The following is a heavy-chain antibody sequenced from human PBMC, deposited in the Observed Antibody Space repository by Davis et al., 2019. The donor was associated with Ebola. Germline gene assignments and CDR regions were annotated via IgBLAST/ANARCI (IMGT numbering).Heavy chain of an antibody. J-gene: IGHJ4*02. CDR3: VKGWLVHDF. Sequence: GESLKISCSASGFTFSNSGMHWVRQAPGKGLEYVSAIIDNGQRTNYVDSVKGRFTISRGNSKDTLYLHMTNLRPEDTAMYYCVKGWLVHDFWGRGTLVTFSA. CDR1: GFTFSNSG. D-gene: IGHD6-6*01. V-gene: IGHV3-64D*08. CDR2: IIDNGQRT.